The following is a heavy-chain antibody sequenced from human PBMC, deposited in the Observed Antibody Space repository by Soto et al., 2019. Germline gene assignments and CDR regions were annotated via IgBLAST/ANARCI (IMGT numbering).Heavy chain of an antibody. V-gene: IGHV3-33*01. J-gene: IGHJ4*02. CDR2: IWYDGSNK. D-gene: IGHD1-1*01. Sequence: GGSLRLSCAASGFTFSSYGMHWVRQAPGKGLEWVAVIWYDGSNKYYADSVKGRFTISRDNSKNTLYLQMNSLRAEDTAVYYCARVGFNPSPGYSPVEHYFDYWGQGTLVTVSS. CDR3: ARVGFNPSPGYSPVEHYFDY. CDR1: GFTFSSYG.